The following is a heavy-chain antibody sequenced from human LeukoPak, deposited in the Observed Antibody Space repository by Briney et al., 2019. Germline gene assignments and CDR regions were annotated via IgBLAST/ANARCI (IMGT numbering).Heavy chain of an antibody. Sequence: GGSLRLSCTASGFTFGDYAMSWVRQAPGKGLEWLGSIRSKDYGGTTEYAASVKGRFTISRDDSKSIAYLQMNSLKTEDTAVYYCTRVPTISARPLDVWGKGTTVTVSS. J-gene: IGHJ6*04. CDR2: IRSKDYGGTT. CDR1: GFTFGDYA. D-gene: IGHD6-6*01. CDR3: TRVPTISARPLDV. V-gene: IGHV3-49*04.